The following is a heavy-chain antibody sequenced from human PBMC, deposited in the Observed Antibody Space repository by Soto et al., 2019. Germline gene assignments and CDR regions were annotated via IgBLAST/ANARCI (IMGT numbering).Heavy chain of an antibody. Sequence: PSETLSLTCAVYGGSFSGYFWNWIRQTPGKGLEWIGKVNHNGRNNYNPSLKSRVTISLDMSKNQISLKLTSVTAADTAVYYCARGGSSDWQVDFDFWGQGTMVTVSS. CDR2: VNHNGRN. CDR1: GGSFSGYF. CDR3: ARGGSSDWQVDFDF. V-gene: IGHV4-34*01. D-gene: IGHD6-19*01. J-gene: IGHJ3*01.